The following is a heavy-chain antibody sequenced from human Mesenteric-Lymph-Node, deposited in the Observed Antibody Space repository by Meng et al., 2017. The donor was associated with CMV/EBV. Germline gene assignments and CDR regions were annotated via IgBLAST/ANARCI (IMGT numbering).Heavy chain of an antibody. D-gene: IGHD3-10*01. CDR2: IGSSTTYI. Sequence: ESLKISCAASGFTFSSCSMNWVRQAPGKGLEWVSSIGSSTTYIYYADSVKGRFTVSRDNAKNSLYLQMNSLRAEDTAVYYCARDMNYYSSGNYYKLFDYWGQGTLVTVSS. CDR3: ARDMNYYSSGNYYKLFDY. V-gene: IGHV3-21*01. J-gene: IGHJ4*02. CDR1: GFTFSSCS.